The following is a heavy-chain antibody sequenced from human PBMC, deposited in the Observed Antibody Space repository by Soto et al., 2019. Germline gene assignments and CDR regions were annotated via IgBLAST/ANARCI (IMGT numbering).Heavy chain of an antibody. Sequence: GGSLRLSCAASGFTFTSYAMSWVRQAPGKGLEWVSTISGGGGSTYYADSVKGRFITSRDNSKNTLYLQMSSLRAEDTAVYYCAKVTIQMATNSDLDYWGQGTLVTVSS. CDR2: ISGGGGST. CDR1: GFTFTSYA. V-gene: IGHV3-23*01. J-gene: IGHJ4*02. D-gene: IGHD5-12*01. CDR3: AKVTIQMATNSDLDY.